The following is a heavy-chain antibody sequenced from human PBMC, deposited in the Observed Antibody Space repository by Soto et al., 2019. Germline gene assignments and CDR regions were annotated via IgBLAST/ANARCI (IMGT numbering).Heavy chain of an antibody. V-gene: IGHV2-5*02. CDR1: GFSLSTSGVG. D-gene: IGHD5-12*01. CDR2: IYWDDDK. CDR3: AHRLANGGGYSGYAGEFDY. J-gene: IGHJ4*02. Sequence: SGPTLVKPTPTLTLTCTFSGFSLSTSGVGVGWIRQPPGKALEWLALIYWDDDKRYSPSLKSRLTITKDTSKNQVVLTMTNMDPVDTATYYCAHRLANGGGYSGYAGEFDYWGQGTLVTVSS.